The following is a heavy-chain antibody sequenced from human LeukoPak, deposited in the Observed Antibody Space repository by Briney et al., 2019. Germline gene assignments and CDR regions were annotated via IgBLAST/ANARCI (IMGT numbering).Heavy chain of an antibody. CDR3: ARWGGYCSGGNCYPLYYFDS. CDR2: ILPPDSDT. V-gene: IGHV5-51*01. CDR1: GYRFTSYW. Sequence: GESLKISCQGSGYRFTSYWIGWVRQMPGKGLEWMGIILPPDSDTRYSPSFQGQVTISADKSISTAYLQWNSLKASDTAMYYCARWGGYCSGGNCYPLYYFDSWGQGTLVNVPS. J-gene: IGHJ4*02. D-gene: IGHD2-15*01.